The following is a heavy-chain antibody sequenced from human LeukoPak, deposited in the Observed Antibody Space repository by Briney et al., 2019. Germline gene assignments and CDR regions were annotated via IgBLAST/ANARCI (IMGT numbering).Heavy chain of an antibody. V-gene: IGHV1-69*04. Sequence: VQVSCQASGGTFSSYAISWVRQAPGQGLEWMGRIIPILGIANYAQKFQGRVTITADKSTSTAYMELSSLRSEDTAVYYCARGGYGDYYFDYWGQGTLVTVSS. CDR3: ARGGYGDYYFDY. CDR1: GGTFSSYA. D-gene: IGHD4-17*01. CDR2: IIPILGIA. J-gene: IGHJ4*02.